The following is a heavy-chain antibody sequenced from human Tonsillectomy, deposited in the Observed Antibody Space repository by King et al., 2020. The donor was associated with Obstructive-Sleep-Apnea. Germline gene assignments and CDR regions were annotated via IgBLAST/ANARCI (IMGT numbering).Heavy chain of an antibody. CDR1: GVSISSYY. CDR3: ARGYMGYYYGSGSYYNDY. D-gene: IGHD3-10*01. V-gene: IGHV4-59*01. CDR2: IYYSGST. Sequence: QLQESGPGLVKPSETLSLTCTVSGVSISSYYWSWIRQPPGKGLEWIGYIYYSGSTNYNPSLKSRVTISVDTFKNQFSLKLSSVTAADTAVYYCARGYMGYYYGSGSYYNDYWGQGTLVTVSS. J-gene: IGHJ4*02.